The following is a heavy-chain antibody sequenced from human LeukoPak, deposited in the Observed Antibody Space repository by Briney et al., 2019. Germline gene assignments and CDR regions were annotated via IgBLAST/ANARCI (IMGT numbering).Heavy chain of an antibody. CDR3: ARDLATIFGVVKNYYIDV. CDR2: IYHSGST. J-gene: IGHJ6*03. CDR1: GGSISSGGYY. Sequence: SETLSLTCTVSGGSISSGGYYWSWIRQPPGKGLEWIGYIYHSGSTYYNPSLKSRVTISVGRSKNQFSLKLSSVTAADTAVYYCARDLATIFGVVKNYYIDVWGKGTTVTVSS. V-gene: IGHV4-30-2*01. D-gene: IGHD3-3*01.